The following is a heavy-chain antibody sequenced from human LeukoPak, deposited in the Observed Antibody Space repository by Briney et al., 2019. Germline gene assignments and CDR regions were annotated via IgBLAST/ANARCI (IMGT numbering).Heavy chain of an antibody. J-gene: IGHJ4*02. CDR3: ARDRGYDILTGYYPGPFDY. Sequence: GSSVKVSCKASGGTFSSYAISWVQQAPGQGLEWMGGIIPIFGTANYAQKFQGRVTITTDESTSTAYMELSSLRSEDTAVYYCARDRGYDILTGYYPGPFDYWGQGTLVTVSS. CDR1: GGTFSSYA. CDR2: IIPIFGTA. V-gene: IGHV1-69*05. D-gene: IGHD3-9*01.